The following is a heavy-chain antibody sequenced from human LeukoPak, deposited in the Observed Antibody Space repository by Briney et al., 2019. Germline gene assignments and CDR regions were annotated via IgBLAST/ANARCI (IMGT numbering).Heavy chain of an antibody. CDR3: ARHPNPVVPTATYYMDV. V-gene: IGHV4-61*02. J-gene: IGHJ6*03. CDR2: IYTSGST. D-gene: IGHD2-2*01. Sequence: PSETLSLTCTVSGGSISSGSYYWSWIRQPAGKGLEWTGRIYTSGSTNYNPSLKSRVTISVDTSKNQFSLKLSSVTAADTAVYYCARHPNPVVPTATYYMDVWGKGTTVTVSS. CDR1: GGSISSGSYY.